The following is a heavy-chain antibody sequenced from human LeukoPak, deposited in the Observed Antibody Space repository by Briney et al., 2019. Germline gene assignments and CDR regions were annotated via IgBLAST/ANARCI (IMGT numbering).Heavy chain of an antibody. V-gene: IGHV3-23*01. CDR1: GFTFSSYA. D-gene: IGHD3-22*01. CDR2: ISGSGGST. J-gene: IGHJ4*02. Sequence: GGSLRLSCAASGFTFSSYAMSWVRQAPGKGLEWVSAISGSGGSTYYADSVKGRFTISRDNSKNTLYLRMNSLRAEDTAVYYCAAWPGADYYDSSGFDYWGQGTLVTVSS. CDR3: AAWPGADYYDSSGFDY.